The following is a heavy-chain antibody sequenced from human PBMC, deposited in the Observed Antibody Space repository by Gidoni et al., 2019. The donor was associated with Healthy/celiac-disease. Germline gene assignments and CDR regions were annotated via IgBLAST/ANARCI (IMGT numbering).Heavy chain of an antibody. CDR3: ARDRSEGQWLYSFDY. CDR1: GFTFSSYG. CDR2: IWYDGSNK. V-gene: IGHV3-33*01. D-gene: IGHD6-19*01. Sequence: QVQLVESGGGVVQPGRSLRLSCAASGFTFSSYGMHWVRQAPGKGLEWVAVIWYDGSNKYYADSVKCRFTISRDNSKNTLYLQMNSLRAEDTAVYYCARDRSEGQWLYSFDYWGQGTLVTVSS. J-gene: IGHJ4*02.